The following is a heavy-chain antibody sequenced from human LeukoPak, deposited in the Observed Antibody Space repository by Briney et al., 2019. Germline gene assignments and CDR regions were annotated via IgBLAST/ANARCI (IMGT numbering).Heavy chain of an antibody. Sequence: PGRSLRLSCAASGFTFSSYGMHWVRQAPGKGLEWVAVIWYDGSNKYYADSVKGRFTISRDNSKNTLYLQMNSLRAEDTAVYYCARQYYDSSGYSVDAFDIWGQGTMVTVSS. CDR2: IWYDGSNK. CDR3: ARQYYDSSGYSVDAFDI. V-gene: IGHV3-33*01. J-gene: IGHJ3*02. D-gene: IGHD3-22*01. CDR1: GFTFSSYG.